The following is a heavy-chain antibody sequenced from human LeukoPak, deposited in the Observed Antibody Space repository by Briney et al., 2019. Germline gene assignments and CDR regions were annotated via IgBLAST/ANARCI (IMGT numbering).Heavy chain of an antibody. D-gene: IGHD3-10*01. V-gene: IGHV4-59*08. CDR1: GGSISSYY. J-gene: IGHJ4*02. CDR3: AMPYYYGSGSYYRVGY. Sequence: SETLSLTCSVSGGSISSYYWSWIRQPPGKGLEWIGYIYYSGSTNYNPSLKSRVTISVDTSKNQFSLKLSSVTAADTAVYYCAMPYYYGSGSYYRVGYWGQGTLVTVSS. CDR2: IYYSGST.